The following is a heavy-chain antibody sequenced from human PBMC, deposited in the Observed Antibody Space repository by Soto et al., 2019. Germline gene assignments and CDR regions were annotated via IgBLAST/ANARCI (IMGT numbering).Heavy chain of an antibody. CDR3: AKDTASSVAYYYFYGLDV. Sequence: QVQLVESGGGVVQPGRSLRLSCSASGFIFGTYGMDWVRQAPGKGLEWVALISYDGNKEFYADSVKGRFTISRDNSMNPLYLHMNSLKPEDTAMYYCAKDTASSVAYYYFYGLDVWGPGTTVSVSS. D-gene: IGHD2-21*02. J-gene: IGHJ6*02. V-gene: IGHV3-30*18. CDR2: ISYDGNKE. CDR1: GFIFGTYG.